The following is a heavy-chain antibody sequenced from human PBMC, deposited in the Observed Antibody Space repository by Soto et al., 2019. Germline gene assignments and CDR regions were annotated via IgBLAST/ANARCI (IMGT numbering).Heavy chain of an antibody. CDR2: INPNSGGT. V-gene: IGHV1-2*04. D-gene: IGHD6-13*01. CDR1: GYTFTGYY. CDR3: ARGKGSSWYLAHWFDP. Sequence: QVQLVQSGAEVKKPGASVKVSCKASGYTFTGYYMHWVRQAPGQGLEWMGWINPNSGGTNYAQKFQGWVTMTRDTSISTAYMELGRLRSDDTAVYYCARGKGSSWYLAHWFDPWGQGTLVTVSS. J-gene: IGHJ5*02.